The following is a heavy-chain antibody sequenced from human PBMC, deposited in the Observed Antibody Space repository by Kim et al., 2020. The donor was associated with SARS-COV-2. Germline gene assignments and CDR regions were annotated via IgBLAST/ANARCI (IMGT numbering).Heavy chain of an antibody. D-gene: IGHD6-19*01. V-gene: IGHV4-34*01. Sequence: TNYTPSLRGRVTISGDQSKDQFFLNLRSITAADTAVYYCARPVAGSVWDFWGQGTTVTVSS. J-gene: IGHJ6*02. CDR3: ARPVAGSVWDF. CDR2: T.